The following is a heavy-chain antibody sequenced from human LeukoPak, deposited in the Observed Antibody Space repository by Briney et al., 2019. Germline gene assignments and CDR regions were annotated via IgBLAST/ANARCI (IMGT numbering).Heavy chain of an antibody. D-gene: IGHD6-6*01. Sequence: PGGSLRLSCAASGFTFSNYGIHWVRQAPGKGLEWVAVISYDGSNKYYADSVKGRFTISRDNSKNTLYLQMNSLRAEDTAVYYCARGSPIAARLSLDYWGQGTLVTVSS. CDR2: ISYDGSNK. J-gene: IGHJ4*02. V-gene: IGHV3-30*03. CDR1: GFTFSNYG. CDR3: ARGSPIAARLSLDY.